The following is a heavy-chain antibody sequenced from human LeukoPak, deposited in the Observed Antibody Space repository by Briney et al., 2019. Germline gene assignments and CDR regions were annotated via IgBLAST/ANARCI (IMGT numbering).Heavy chain of an antibody. V-gene: IGHV3-7*01. J-gene: IGHJ4*02. CDR3: ARVSRYCSGTSCQSIDY. Sequence: GGSLRLSCAASGFTFRSFWMSWVRQAPGKGLEWVANIRPDGSEKYYVDSVKGRFTISRDNAKNSLYLQMNSLRAEDTAVYYCARVSRYCSGTSCQSIDYWGQGTLVTVSS. CDR1: GFTFRSFW. CDR2: IRPDGSEK. D-gene: IGHD2-2*01.